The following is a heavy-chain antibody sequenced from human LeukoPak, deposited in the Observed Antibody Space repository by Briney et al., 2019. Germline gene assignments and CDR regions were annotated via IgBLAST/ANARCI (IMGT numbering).Heavy chain of an antibody. V-gene: IGHV1-24*01. CDR3: ARALVGATYAFDI. Sequence: ASVKVSCKVSGYTLTELSMHWVRQAPGKGLEWMGGFDPEDGETIYAQKFQGRVTMTRDTSTSTVYMELSSLRSEDTAVYYCARALVGATYAFDIWGQGTMVTVSS. D-gene: IGHD1-26*01. J-gene: IGHJ3*02. CDR2: FDPEDGET. CDR1: GYTLTELS.